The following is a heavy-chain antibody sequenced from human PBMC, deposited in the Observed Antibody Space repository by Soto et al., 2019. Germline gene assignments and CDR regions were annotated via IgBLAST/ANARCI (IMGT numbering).Heavy chain of an antibody. Sequence: GGSLRLSCAASGFTFSSYAMSWVRQAPGKGLEWVSAISGSGGSTYYADSVKGRFTISRDNSKNTLYLQMNSLRAEDTAVYYCAKEDGRMEVQYYDSSGYYWFGQRPLDYWGQGTLVTVSS. CDR1: GFTFSSYA. D-gene: IGHD3-22*01. V-gene: IGHV3-23*01. J-gene: IGHJ4*02. CDR2: ISGSGGST. CDR3: AKEDGRMEVQYYDSSGYYWFGQRPLDY.